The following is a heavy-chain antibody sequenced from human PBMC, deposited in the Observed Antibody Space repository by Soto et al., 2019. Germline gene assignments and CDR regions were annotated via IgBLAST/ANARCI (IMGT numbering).Heavy chain of an antibody. CDR1: GFTFDDYA. D-gene: IGHD6-13*01. V-gene: IGHV3-9*01. J-gene: IGHJ4*02. CDR2: ISWNSGSI. Sequence: SLSLSCAASGFTFDDYAMHWVRQAPGKGLEWVSGISWNSGSIGYADSVKGRFTISRDNAKNSLYLQMNSLRAEDTALYYCAKDMQYSSSWDAPFDYWGQGTLVTVSS. CDR3: AKDMQYSSSWDAPFDY.